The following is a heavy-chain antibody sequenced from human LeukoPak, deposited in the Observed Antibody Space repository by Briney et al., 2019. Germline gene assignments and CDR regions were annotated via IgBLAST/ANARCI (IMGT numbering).Heavy chain of an antibody. J-gene: IGHJ4*02. V-gene: IGHV3-23*01. CDR3: ATKVGGYDILTGYYIFDY. CDR1: GFTFSSYA. CDR2: ISGSGGST. Sequence: GGSMRLSCAASGFTFSSYAMSWVRQAPGKGLEWVSAISGSGGSTYYADSVKGRFTISRDNSKNTLYLQMNSLRAEDTAVYYCATKVGGYDILTGYYIFDYWGQGTLVTVSS. D-gene: IGHD3-9*01.